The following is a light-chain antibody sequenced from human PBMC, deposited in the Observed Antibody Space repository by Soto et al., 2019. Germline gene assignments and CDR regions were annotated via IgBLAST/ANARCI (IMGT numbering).Light chain of an antibody. Sequence: QMTQSPSTLSASVGDRVTITCRASQSISTWLAWYQQQPGKAPKLLIYDASRLKSGVPSRFSGSGSGKEFTTDLSRLQAHDVGISCGQQYNRIKIFGQLTK. CDR2: DAS. V-gene: IGKV1-5*01. CDR3: QQYNRIKI. J-gene: IGKJ2*01. CDR1: QSISTW.